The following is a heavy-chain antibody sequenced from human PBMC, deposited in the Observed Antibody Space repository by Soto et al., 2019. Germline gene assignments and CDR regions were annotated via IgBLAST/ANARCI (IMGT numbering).Heavy chain of an antibody. CDR1: GYSISIGYY. D-gene: IGHD3-22*01. V-gene: IGHV4-38-2*02. J-gene: IGHJ5*02. Sequence: SPTLYLTFPASGYSISIGYYWGWIRLPPGKGLEWIGSIYHSGSTYYNPSLKSRVTISVDTSKNQFSLKLSSVTAADSAVYYCARDNRAHHYDSSGYFGFDPWGQGTLVTVSS. CDR3: ARDNRAHHYDSSGYFGFDP. CDR2: IYHSGST.